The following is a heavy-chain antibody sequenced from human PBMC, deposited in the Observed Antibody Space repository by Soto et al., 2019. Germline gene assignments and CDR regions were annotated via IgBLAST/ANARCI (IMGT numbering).Heavy chain of an antibody. D-gene: IGHD3-22*01. V-gene: IGHV1-18*01. CDR1: GYTFITYG. J-gene: IGHJ4*02. Sequence: GASVKVSCKDSGYTFITYGVSWVRQAPGQGLDWLGWISTYNGNTRYAERLQGRVTMTTDTTTNTAYMELRNLRSDDTAVYYCARGPTDYYDNSANYFLDYWGQGTLVTVSS. CDR2: ISTYNGNT. CDR3: ARGPTDYYDNSANYFLDY.